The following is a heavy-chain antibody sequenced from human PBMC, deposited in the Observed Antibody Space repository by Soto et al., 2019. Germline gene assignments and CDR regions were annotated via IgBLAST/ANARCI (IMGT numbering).Heavy chain of an antibody. Sequence: SETLSLTCTVSGGSISSYYWSWIRQPPGKGLEWIGYFYYSGSTNYNPSLKSRVTISVETSKNQFSLKLSSVTAADTAVYYCARRVGATPGEYYFDYWGQGTLVTVSS. D-gene: IGHD1-26*01. J-gene: IGHJ4*02. CDR2: FYYSGST. V-gene: IGHV4-59*01. CDR1: GGSISSYY. CDR3: ARRVGATPGEYYFDY.